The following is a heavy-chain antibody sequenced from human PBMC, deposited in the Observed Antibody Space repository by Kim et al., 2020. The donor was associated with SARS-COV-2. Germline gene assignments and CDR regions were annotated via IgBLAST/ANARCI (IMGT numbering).Heavy chain of an antibody. V-gene: IGHV4-39*07. J-gene: IGHJ5*02. CDR1: GGSISSSSYY. Sequence: SETLSLTCTVSGGSISSSSYYWGWIRQPPGKGLEWIGSIYYSGSTYYNPSLKSRVTISVDTSKNQFSLKLSSVTAADTAVYYCARDGVVGATISWFDPWGQGTLVTVSS. CDR3: ARDGVVGATISWFDP. D-gene: IGHD1-26*01. CDR2: IYYSGST.